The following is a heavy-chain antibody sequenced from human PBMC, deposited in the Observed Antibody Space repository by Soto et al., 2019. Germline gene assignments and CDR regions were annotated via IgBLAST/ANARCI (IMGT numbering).Heavy chain of an antibody. D-gene: IGHD3-10*01. J-gene: IGHJ6*02. CDR3: AKVFYDSGTTFFGVDV. Sequence: PLGSLRLSCVGSGFSFDNFAMRWVRQAPGKGLEWVSSISARSSTTYYAGSVKGRFTISRDNSKNTLYLQMNSLTAEDTAVYYCAKVFYDSGTTFFGVDVWGQGTTVTVSS. CDR1: GFSFDNFA. CDR2: ISARSSTT. V-gene: IGHV3-23*01.